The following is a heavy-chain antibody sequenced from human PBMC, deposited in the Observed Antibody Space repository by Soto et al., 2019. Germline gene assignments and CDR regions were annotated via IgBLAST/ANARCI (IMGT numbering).Heavy chain of an antibody. CDR1: GFTFSRYA. D-gene: IGHD3-10*01. J-gene: IGHJ6*02. CDR3: GRGLTSYYYDYVMDF. CDR2: ISGSGGST. Sequence: EVQLLESGGGLVQPGGSLRLSCAASGFTFSRYAMSWVRQAPGKGLEWVSAISGSGGSTYYADSVKGRFTISRDNSKNRRYLQMNRLRPEDTAVYYCGRGLTSYYYDYVMDFWGQGSTVTVSS. V-gene: IGHV3-23*01.